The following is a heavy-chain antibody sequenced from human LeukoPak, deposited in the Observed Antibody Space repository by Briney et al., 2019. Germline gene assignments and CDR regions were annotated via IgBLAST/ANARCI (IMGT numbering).Heavy chain of an antibody. CDR2: INHSGST. J-gene: IGHJ4*02. D-gene: IGHD3-22*01. CDR3: ARVYYDSSGYPEHILDY. Sequence: PSETLSLTCTVSGGSISSYYWSWIRQPPGKGLEWIGEINHSGSTNYNPSLKSRVTISVDTSKNQFSLKLSSVTAADTAVYYCARVYYDSSGYPEHILDYWGQGTLVTVSS. CDR1: GGSISSYY. V-gene: IGHV4-34*01.